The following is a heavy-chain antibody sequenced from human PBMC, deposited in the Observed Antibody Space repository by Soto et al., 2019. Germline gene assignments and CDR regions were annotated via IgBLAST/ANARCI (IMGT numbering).Heavy chain of an antibody. Sequence: WESLKISCKGSGYSFAGYWITWVLQKPGKGLEWMGRIDPSDSQTYYSPSFRGHVTISVTKSITTVFLQWSSLRASDTAMYYCARQIYDSDTGPNFQYYFDSWGQGTPVTVSS. J-gene: IGHJ4*02. CDR2: IDPSDSQT. V-gene: IGHV5-10-1*01. CDR3: ARQIYDSDTGPNFQYYFDS. CDR1: GYSFAGYW. D-gene: IGHD3-22*01.